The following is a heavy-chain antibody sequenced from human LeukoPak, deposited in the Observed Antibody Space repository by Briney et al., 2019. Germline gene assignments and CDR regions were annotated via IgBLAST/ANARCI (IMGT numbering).Heavy chain of an antibody. CDR1: GFTFSSYSMN. CDR3: ARHDYYDSSGYYGGYNIDY. J-gene: IGHJ4*02. D-gene: IGHD3-22*01. Sequence: GSLRLSCAASGFTFSSYSMNWVRQPPGKGLEWIGSIYYSGSTYYNPSLKSRVIISVDTSKNQFSLKLSSVTAVDTAVYYCARHDYYDSSGYYGGYNIDYWGQGTLVTVSS. CDR2: IYYSGST. V-gene: IGHV4-39*01.